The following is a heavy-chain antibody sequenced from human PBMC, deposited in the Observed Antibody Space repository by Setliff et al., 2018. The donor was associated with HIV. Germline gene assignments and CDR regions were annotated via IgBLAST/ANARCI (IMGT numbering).Heavy chain of an antibody. J-gene: IGHJ4*02. V-gene: IGHV4-31*03. D-gene: IGHD2-21*02. CDR1: GGSITTDGYY. Sequence: SETLSLTCSVSGGSITTDGYYWSCIRHYPRKGLEWIGYIYHTGKTNYNPSLASRLVMSLDPSKNQFSLKLNSMTAADTAMYYCAGGRYFRDISDSRFDFWGQGKLVTVSS. CDR3: AGGRYFRDISDSRFDF. CDR2: IYHTGKT.